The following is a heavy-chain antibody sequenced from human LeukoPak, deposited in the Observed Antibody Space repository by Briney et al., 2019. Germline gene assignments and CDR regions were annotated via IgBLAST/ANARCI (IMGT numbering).Heavy chain of an antibody. D-gene: IGHD3-3*01. Sequence: HSGGSLRLSCAASGFTFSSYAMSWVRQAPGKGLEWVAVISYDGSNKYYADSVKGRFTISRDNSKNTLYLQMNSLRAEDTAVYYCARVRAWKMIFGVVIQNLPIDYWGQGTLVTVSS. CDR3: ARVRAWKMIFGVVIQNLPIDY. J-gene: IGHJ4*02. V-gene: IGHV3-30*04. CDR1: GFTFSSYA. CDR2: ISYDGSNK.